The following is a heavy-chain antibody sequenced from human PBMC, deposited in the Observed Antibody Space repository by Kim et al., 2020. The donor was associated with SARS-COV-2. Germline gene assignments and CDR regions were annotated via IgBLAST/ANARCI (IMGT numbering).Heavy chain of an antibody. D-gene: IGHD6-19*01. J-gene: IGHJ4*02. CDR1: GFNFDDYT. CDR2: ISWHVGST. CDR3: ARDSHPPAEPYYDY. Sequence: GGSLRLSCAASGFNFDDYTLHWVRQRPGKGLVWVSLISWHVGSTFYADSVKGRFTISRDNEKDTLYLQMDSLRPEDTALYYCARDSHPPAEPYYDYWGQG. V-gene: IGHV3-43*01.